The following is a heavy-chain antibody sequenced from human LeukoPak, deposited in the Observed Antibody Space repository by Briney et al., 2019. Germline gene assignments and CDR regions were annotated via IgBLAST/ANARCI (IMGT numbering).Heavy chain of an antibody. CDR1: GGSISSYY. Sequence: ASETLSLTCTVSGGSISSYYWSWIRQPPGKGLEWIGYVYYSGSTNYNPSLKSRVTISVDTSKNQFSLKLSSVTAADTAVYYCARGPGIQLWSNWFDPWGQGTLVTVSS. CDR3: ARGPGIQLWSNWFDP. V-gene: IGHV4-59*01. J-gene: IGHJ5*02. CDR2: VYYSGST. D-gene: IGHD5-18*01.